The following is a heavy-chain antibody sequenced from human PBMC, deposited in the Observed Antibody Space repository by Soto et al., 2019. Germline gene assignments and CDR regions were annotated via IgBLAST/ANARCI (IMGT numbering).Heavy chain of an antibody. J-gene: IGHJ5*02. D-gene: IGHD3-9*01. CDR2: IYYSGST. V-gene: IGHV4-30-4*01. Sequence: QVQLQESGPGLVKPSQTLSLTCTVSGGSISSGDYYWSWIRQHPGKGLEWIGYIYYSGSTYYNPSLKSRVTISVDTSKNQFSLKLSSVTAADTAVYYCARGDAYYDILTGYLDPWGHGTLVTVSS. CDR3: ARGDAYYDILTGYLDP. CDR1: GGSISSGDYY.